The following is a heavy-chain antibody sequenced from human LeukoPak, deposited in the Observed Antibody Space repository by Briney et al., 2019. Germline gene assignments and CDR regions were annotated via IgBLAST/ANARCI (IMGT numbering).Heavy chain of an antibody. CDR2: MVYSGNT. J-gene: IGHJ5*02. V-gene: IGHV4-39*01. D-gene: IGHD2-2*01. CDR3: ARHGICSSTSCHRWFDP. CDR1: GGSISSSSSY. Sequence: SETLSLTCTVSGGSISSSSSYWGWIRQPPGKGLEWIGSMVYSGNTYHNPSLKSRVTISVDTSKNQFSLKLSSVTAADTAVYYCARHGICSSTSCHRWFDPWGQGTLVTVSS.